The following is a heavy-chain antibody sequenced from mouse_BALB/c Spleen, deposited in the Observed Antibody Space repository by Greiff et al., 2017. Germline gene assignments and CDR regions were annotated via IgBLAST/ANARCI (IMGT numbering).Heavy chain of an antibody. Sequence: QVHVKQSGAELVRPGTSVKISCKASGYTFTNYWLGWVKQRPGHGLEWIGDIYPGGGYTNYNEKFKGKATLTADTSSSTAYMQLSSLTSEDSAVYFCARGYDGYHYLDYWGQGTTLTVSS. V-gene: IGHV1-63*02. CDR2: IYPGGGYT. CDR3: ARGYDGYHYLDY. CDR1: GYTFTNYW. D-gene: IGHD2-3*01. J-gene: IGHJ2*01.